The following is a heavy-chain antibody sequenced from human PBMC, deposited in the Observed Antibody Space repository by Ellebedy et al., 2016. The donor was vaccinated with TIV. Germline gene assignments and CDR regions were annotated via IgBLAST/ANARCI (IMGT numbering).Heavy chain of an antibody. CDR2: INPSGGST. CDR3: ARSRSSGWLHTPDY. V-gene: IGHV1-46*04. D-gene: IGHD6-19*01. CDR1: GYTFSSYF. J-gene: IGHJ4*02. Sequence: AASVKVSCKASGYTFSSYFMHWVRQAPGQGLEWMGIINPSGGSTTYAQSLQGRVTMTRDTSTTTVYMELSSLTSEDTAVYYCARSRSSGWLHTPDYWGQGALAIVSS.